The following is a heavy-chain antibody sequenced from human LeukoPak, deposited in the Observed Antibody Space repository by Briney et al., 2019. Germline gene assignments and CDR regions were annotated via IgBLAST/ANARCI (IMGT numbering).Heavy chain of an antibody. CDR2: TSTSGGSA. CDR3: ARYSGSYYYPPAWDL. Sequence: GGSLRLSCAASGFTFSNNAMSWIRQAPGKGLEWVSATSTSGGSAYYADSVKGRFTISRDNSKNTLYLQMDSLRADDTAVYYCARYSGSYYYPPAWDLWGQGTLVTVSS. D-gene: IGHD1-26*01. V-gene: IGHV3-23*01. CDR1: GFTFSNNA. J-gene: IGHJ4*02.